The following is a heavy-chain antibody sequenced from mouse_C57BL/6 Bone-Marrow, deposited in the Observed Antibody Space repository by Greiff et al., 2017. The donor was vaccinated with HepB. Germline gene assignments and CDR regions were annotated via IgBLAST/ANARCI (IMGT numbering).Heavy chain of an antibody. D-gene: IGHD3-3*01. CDR2: IYPGSGST. Sequence: VQLQQPGAELVKPGASVKMSCKASGYTFTSYWITWVKQRPGQGLEWIGDIYPGSGSTNYNEKFKSKATLTVDTSSSTAYMELSSLTSEDSAVYYCARGGQTRPYPFAYWGQGTLLTVSA. CDR1: GYTFTSYW. V-gene: IGHV1-55*01. J-gene: IGHJ3*01. CDR3: ARGGQTRPYPFAY.